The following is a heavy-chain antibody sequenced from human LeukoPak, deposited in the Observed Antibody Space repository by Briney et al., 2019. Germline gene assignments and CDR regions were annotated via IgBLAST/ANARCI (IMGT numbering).Heavy chain of an antibody. J-gene: IGHJ4*02. Sequence: PGGSLRLSCAASGFTFSDYFMNWVRQAPGKGLEWVSYISSSGSDTTYADSVGGRFTVSRDNAMNSLYLQMNSLRAEDTAVYYCARDLAYGYEEFDYWGQGTLVTASS. D-gene: IGHD5-18*01. CDR2: ISSSGSDT. CDR3: ARDLAYGYEEFDY. V-gene: IGHV3-11*05. CDR1: GFTFSDYF.